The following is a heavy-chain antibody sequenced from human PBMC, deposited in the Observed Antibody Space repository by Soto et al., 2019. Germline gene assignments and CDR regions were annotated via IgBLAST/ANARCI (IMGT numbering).Heavy chain of an antibody. Sequence: QVQLQESGPGLVKPSQTLSLTCTVSGGSISSGDYYWSWIRQHPGKGLEWIGYIYYSGSTYYNPSLKSRLSISVDTSKNQFSLKLSSVTAADTAVYYCARLLRYFGWFDPWGQGTLVTVSS. CDR3: ARLLRYFGWFDP. J-gene: IGHJ5*02. CDR2: IYYSGST. V-gene: IGHV4-31*03. CDR1: GGSISSGDYY. D-gene: IGHD3-9*01.